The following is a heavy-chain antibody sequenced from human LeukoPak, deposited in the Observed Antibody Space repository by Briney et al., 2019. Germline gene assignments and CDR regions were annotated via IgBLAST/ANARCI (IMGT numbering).Heavy chain of an antibody. CDR2: ISNNGGYT. CDR3: AKQLGYCSDGSCYFPY. V-gene: IGHV3-23*01. J-gene: IGHJ4*02. Sequence: GGSLRLSCTASGFTFSNFWMGRVRQAPGKGLEWVSAISNNGGYTYYADSVQGRFTISRDNSKSTLCLQMNSLRAEDTAVYYCAKQLGYCSDGSCYFPYWGQGTLVTVSS. D-gene: IGHD2-15*01. CDR1: GFTFSNFW.